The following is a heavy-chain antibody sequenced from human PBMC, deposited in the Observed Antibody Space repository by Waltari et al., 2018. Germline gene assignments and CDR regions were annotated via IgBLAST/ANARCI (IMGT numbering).Heavy chain of an antibody. D-gene: IGHD3-16*01. CDR3: VCSSTSCRVGAY. CDR2: CIPSFGSV. CDR1: GEIFSSSA. J-gene: IGHJ4*02. Sequence: QVQLVQSGAEVRKPGSSVKLSCETSGEIFSSSAFSWVRQATGQGLQWMGGCIPSFGSVDSAQKFQDRATNSADDPKSTAQRELARPGSEDTGMYCCVCSSTSCRVGAYGGPGTRVTASP. V-gene: IGHV1-69*12.